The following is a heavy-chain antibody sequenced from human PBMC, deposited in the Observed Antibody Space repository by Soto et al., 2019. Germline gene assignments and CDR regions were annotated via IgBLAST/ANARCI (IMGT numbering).Heavy chain of an antibody. V-gene: IGHV4-59*01. CDR3: ARDKNTGIVVVPADPYYHYYGMDV. Sequence: SETLSLTCTVSGGSISSYYWSWIRQPPGKGLEWIGYIYYSGSTNYNPSLKSRVTISVDTSKNQFSLKLSSVTAADTAVYYCARDKNTGIVVVPADPYYHYYGMDVWGQGTTVTVSS. J-gene: IGHJ6*02. CDR1: GGSISSYY. D-gene: IGHD2-2*01. CDR2: IYYSGST.